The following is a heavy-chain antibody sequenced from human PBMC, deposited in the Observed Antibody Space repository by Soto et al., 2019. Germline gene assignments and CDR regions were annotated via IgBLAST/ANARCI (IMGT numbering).Heavy chain of an antibody. V-gene: IGHV4-34*01. J-gene: IGHJ4*02. Sequence: QVHLQQWGAGLLKPSETLSLSCTVYGGSLSRYSWSWLRQSPGKGLELIGEINRSGGTDYNPSLGRRDPISADPSNNQCSLNRTSVTAADTAVYSFASLAGTPTCDSWYQGTLVTFSS. CDR1: GGSLSRYS. CDR2: INRSGGT. D-gene: IGHD6-19*01. CDR3: ASLAGTPTCDS.